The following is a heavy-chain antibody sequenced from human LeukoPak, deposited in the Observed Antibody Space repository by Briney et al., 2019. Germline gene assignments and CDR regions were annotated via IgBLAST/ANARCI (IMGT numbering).Heavy chain of an antibody. CDR1: GFTFSSYA. D-gene: IGHD3-10*01. V-gene: IGHV3-23*01. Sequence: GGSLRLSCAAAGFTFSSYAMSWVRQAPGKGLEWVSGISGSGGSSHYADSVKGRFTISRDNSKNTIYLQMNSLRDEDTAVYYCAKSTSGFIDYWGQGTLVTVSS. J-gene: IGHJ4*02. CDR2: ISGSGGSS. CDR3: AKSTSGFIDY.